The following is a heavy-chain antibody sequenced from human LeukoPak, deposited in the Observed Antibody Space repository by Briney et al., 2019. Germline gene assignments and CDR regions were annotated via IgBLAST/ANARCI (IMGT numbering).Heavy chain of an antibody. V-gene: IGHV4-38-2*02. CDR3: ARDHSVVVPAAISLGAFDI. Sequence: SETLSLTCTVSGFSISSGHYRGWVRQPPGAGLEWIGRVYQSGTTYYNPSLKSRVTTSVDMSKNQFSLKLSSVTAADTAVYYCARDHSVVVPAAISLGAFDIWGQGTMVTVSS. CDR1: GFSISSGHY. CDR2: VYQSGTT. D-gene: IGHD2-2*02. J-gene: IGHJ3*02.